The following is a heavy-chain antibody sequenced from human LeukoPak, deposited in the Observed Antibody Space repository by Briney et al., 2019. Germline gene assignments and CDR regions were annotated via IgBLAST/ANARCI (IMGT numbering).Heavy chain of an antibody. J-gene: IGHJ3*02. D-gene: IGHD4-17*01. CDR1: GGSISSYY. CDR2: IYTSGST. Sequence: PSETLSLTCTVSGGSISSYYWSWIRQPPGKGLEWIGYIYTSGSTNYNPSLKSRVTISVDTSKNQFSLKLSSVTAADTAVYYCAVTTVTTFNAFDIWGQGTMVTVSS. V-gene: IGHV4-4*09. CDR3: AVTTVTTFNAFDI.